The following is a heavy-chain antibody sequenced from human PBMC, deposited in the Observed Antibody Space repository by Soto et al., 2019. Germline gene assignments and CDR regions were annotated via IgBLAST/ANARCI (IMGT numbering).Heavy chain of an antibody. Sequence: ASGKVSCKASGYTFTRYDINWVRQATGQGLEWMGWMNPNGGNTGYAQKFQGRVTMTRNTSISTDYMELSRLRYEDTAVYYCARMRVVARPRTANYGMDVWGQGTPVTVSS. CDR3: ARMRVVARPRTANYGMDV. V-gene: IGHV1-8*01. D-gene: IGHD2-15*01. CDR1: GYTFTRYD. J-gene: IGHJ6*02. CDR2: MNPNGGNT.